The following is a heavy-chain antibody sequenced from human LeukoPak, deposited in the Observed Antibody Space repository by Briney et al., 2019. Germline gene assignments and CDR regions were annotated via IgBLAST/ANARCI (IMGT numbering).Heavy chain of an antibody. CDR2: IYTSGST. Sequence: SETLSLTCTVSGGSISSGSYYWSWIRQPAGKGLEWIGRIYTSGSTNYNPSLKSRVTISVDTSKNQFSLKLSSVTAADTAVYYCARAVERLVDWFDPWGQGTLVTVSS. V-gene: IGHV4-61*02. CDR1: GGSISSGSYY. J-gene: IGHJ5*02. D-gene: IGHD6-6*01. CDR3: ARAVERLVDWFDP.